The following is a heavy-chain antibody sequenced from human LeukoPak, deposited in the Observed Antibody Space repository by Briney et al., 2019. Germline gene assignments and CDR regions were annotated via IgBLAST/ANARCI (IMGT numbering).Heavy chain of an antibody. J-gene: IGHJ4*02. D-gene: IGHD3-3*01. V-gene: IGHV3-7*01. CDR3: ARNGYDFWSGYIYYLDY. CDR1: AFTSTSYW. Sequence: GGSLRLSCAASAFTSTSYWMSSVRQAPGKGLEWVANIKEDGSEKNYVDSVKGRFTISRDNAKKSLYLQINSLRAEDTAIYYCARNGYDFWSGYIYYLDYWGQGTLVTVSS. CDR2: IKEDGSEK.